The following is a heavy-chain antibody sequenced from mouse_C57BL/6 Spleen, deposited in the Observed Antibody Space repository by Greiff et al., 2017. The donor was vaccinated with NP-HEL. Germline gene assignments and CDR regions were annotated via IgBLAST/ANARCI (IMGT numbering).Heavy chain of an antibody. Sequence: DVMLVESGGGLVKPGGSLKLSCAASGFTFSSYTMSWVRQTPEKRLEWVATISGGGGNTYYPDSVKGRFTISRDNAKNTLYLQMSSLRSEDTALYYCARPNSLYYYGSSSFAYWGQGTLVTVSA. CDR1: GFTFSSYT. CDR2: ISGGGGNT. CDR3: ARPNSLYYYGSSSFAY. V-gene: IGHV5-9*01. D-gene: IGHD1-1*01. J-gene: IGHJ3*01.